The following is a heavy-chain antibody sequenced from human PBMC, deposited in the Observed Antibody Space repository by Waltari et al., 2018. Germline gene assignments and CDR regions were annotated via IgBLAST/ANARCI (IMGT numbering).Heavy chain of an antibody. Sequence: QVQLQESGPGLVKPSETLSLTCSVSGGSISSGNYYWSWIRQPAGKGLEWIGRIYTSAITNYIPSLEGRVTISLDTSKNQFALKLTSVTAADTAVYYCAASYWDCATGNCYLGWFDPWGQGTLVTVSS. D-gene: IGHD2-21*01. CDR3: AASYWDCATGNCYLGWFDP. J-gene: IGHJ5*02. V-gene: IGHV4-61*02. CDR2: IYTSAIT. CDR1: GGSISSGNYY.